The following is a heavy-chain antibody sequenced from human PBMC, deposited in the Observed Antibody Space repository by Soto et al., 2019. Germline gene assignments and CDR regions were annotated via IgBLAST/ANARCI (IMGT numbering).Heavy chain of an antibody. V-gene: IGHV4-59*01. CDR1: GGSISYYY. Sequence: SETLSLTCTVSGGSISYYYWSWIRQPPGKGLEWIGYIYYSGSTNYNPSLKSRVTISVDTSKNQFSLKLTSVTAAETAVYYCARDLGVIAAPGSHYFDYWGQGTLVTVSS. CDR3: ARDLGVIAAPGSHYFDY. J-gene: IGHJ4*02. CDR2: IYYSGST. D-gene: IGHD6-13*01.